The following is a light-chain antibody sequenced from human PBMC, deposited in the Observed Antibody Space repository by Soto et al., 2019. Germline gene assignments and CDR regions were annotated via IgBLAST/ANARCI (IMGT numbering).Light chain of an antibody. CDR2: KAS. CDR3: QQHNTYPIT. V-gene: IGKV1-5*03. J-gene: IGKJ5*01. CDR1: QSISTW. Sequence: DIQMTQSPSTLSASAGDRVTITCRASQSISTWLAWYQQKPGKAPKLLIYKASTLESGVPSRFSGSGSGTEFTLTISSLQPDDFATYFCQQHNTYPITFGQGTRVEIK.